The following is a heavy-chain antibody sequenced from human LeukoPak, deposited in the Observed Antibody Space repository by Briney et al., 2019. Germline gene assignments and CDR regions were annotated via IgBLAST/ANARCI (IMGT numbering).Heavy chain of an antibody. CDR3: ARLPGYCSGGSCYWTDY. J-gene: IGHJ4*02. D-gene: IGHD2-15*01. CDR2: IIPILGIA. V-gene: IGHV1-69*04. Sequence: SVKVSCKASGGTFSSYAISWVRQAPGQGLEWMGRIIPILGIANYAQKFQGRVTITADKSTSTAYMELSSLRSEDTAVYYCARLPGYCSGGSCYWTDYWGQGTLVTVSS. CDR1: GGTFSSYA.